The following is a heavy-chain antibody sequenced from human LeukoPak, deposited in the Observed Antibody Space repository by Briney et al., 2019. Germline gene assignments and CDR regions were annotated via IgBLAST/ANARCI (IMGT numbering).Heavy chain of an antibody. V-gene: IGHV3-7*01. CDR1: GFTFSSYG. Sequence: GGSLRLSCAASGFTFSSYGMSWVRQAPGKGLEGVANIKQDGSEKYYVDSVKGRFTISRDNAKNSLYLQMNSLRAEDTAVYYCAREPHGYDILTGYYNVRAFDIWGQGTMVTVSS. CDR3: AREPHGYDILTGYYNVRAFDI. CDR2: IKQDGSEK. D-gene: IGHD3-9*01. J-gene: IGHJ3*02.